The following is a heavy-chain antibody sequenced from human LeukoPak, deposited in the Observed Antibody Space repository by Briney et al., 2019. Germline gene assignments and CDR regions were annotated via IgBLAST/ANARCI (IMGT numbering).Heavy chain of an antibody. J-gene: IGHJ4*02. CDR3: ARDYVYGSGRLEVDY. CDR1: GYTXTGYY. D-gene: IGHD3-10*01. CDR2: INPNSGGT. Sequence: ASVKVSCKASGYTXTGYYMHWVRQAPGQGLEWMGWINPNSGGTNYAQKFQGRVTMTKDTSISTAYMELSRLRSDDTAVYYCARDYVYGSGRLEVDYWGQGTLVTVSS. V-gene: IGHV1-2*02.